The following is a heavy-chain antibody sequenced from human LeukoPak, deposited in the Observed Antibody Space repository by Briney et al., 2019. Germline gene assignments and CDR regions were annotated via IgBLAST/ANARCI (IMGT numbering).Heavy chain of an antibody. CDR2: ISWNSVTK. Sequence: GGSLRLSCAASGFTFGDYAMHWVRLPPGKGPEWVSGISWNSVTKGYADFVKGRFTVSRDNAKNSLYLHMNSLTTEDTALYYCANGPSFNTLGGNWGQGTLVTVSS. CDR1: GFTFGDYA. V-gene: IGHV3-9*01. D-gene: IGHD2-2*02. J-gene: IGHJ4*02. CDR3: ANGPSFNTLGGN.